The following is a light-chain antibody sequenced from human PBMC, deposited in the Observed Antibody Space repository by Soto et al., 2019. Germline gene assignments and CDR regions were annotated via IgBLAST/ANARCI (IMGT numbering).Light chain of an antibody. CDR3: QQYSNYSFT. V-gene: IGKV1-5*01. Sequence: DIQMTQSPSTLSASLGSRVTITCRASQSVRSWLAWYQQKPGRSPKLLIYDASSLQGGVPSRFSGSGFGTEFTLTVSSLQADDFATYYCQQYSNYSFTFGPGT. J-gene: IGKJ3*01. CDR1: QSVRSW. CDR2: DAS.